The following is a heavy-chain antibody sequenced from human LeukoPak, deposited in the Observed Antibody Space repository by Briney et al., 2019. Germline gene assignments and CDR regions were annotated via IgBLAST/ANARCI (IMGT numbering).Heavy chain of an antibody. CDR3: ATSYDMGWLIGY. V-gene: IGHV3-7*03. Sequence: GGSLRLSCAASGFTFGDTWMNWVRQVPGQGLEWVANIKQDGSEKFYVASVKGRFTISRDNGESSLYLQMNSLRAEDTALYYCATSYDMGWLIGYWGQGTLVTVSS. D-gene: IGHD3/OR15-3a*01. CDR2: IKQDGSEK. J-gene: IGHJ4*02. CDR1: GFTFGDTW.